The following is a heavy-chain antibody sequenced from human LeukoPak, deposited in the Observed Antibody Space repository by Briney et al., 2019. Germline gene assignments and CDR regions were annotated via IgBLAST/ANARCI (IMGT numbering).Heavy chain of an antibody. CDR3: VSHRYGDN. V-gene: IGHV3-23*01. D-gene: IGHD3-9*01. CDR2: MCGTAGCT. CDR1: GFTFYMYA. Sequence: GGSLRLSCQASGFTFYMYAMSWVRQAPGQGLEWVASMCGTAGCTFYPDSVKGRFTISRDNANNMLYLQMNNLRAEDSAVYYCVSHRYGDNWGQGTLVTVSS. J-gene: IGHJ4*02.